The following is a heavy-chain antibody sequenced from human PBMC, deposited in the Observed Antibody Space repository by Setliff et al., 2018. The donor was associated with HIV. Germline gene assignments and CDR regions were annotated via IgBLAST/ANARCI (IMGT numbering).Heavy chain of an antibody. CDR2: IYYTGST. D-gene: IGHD2-15*01. CDR3: ASSSGGNYEAYFDY. V-gene: IGHV4-59*11. Sequence: SETLSLTCNVSGDSISRHYWNWIRQSPGRGLEWIGSIYYTGSTNYNPSLKSRVAISLDNSQNTLYLQMNSLSPEDTALYYCASSSGGNYEAYFDYWGQGTLVTVSS. J-gene: IGHJ4*02. CDR1: GDSISRHY.